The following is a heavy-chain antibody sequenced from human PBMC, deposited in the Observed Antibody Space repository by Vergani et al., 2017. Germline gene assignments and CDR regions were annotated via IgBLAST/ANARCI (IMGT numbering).Heavy chain of an antibody. J-gene: IGHJ5*02. CDR3: ARGRDYDFWSGYLSNWFDP. CDR1: GYTFTSYD. D-gene: IGHD3-3*01. CDR2: MNPNSGNT. V-gene: IGHV1-8*02. Sequence: QVQLVQSGAEVKKPGASVKVSCKASGYTFTSYDINWVRQATGQGLEWMGWMNPNSGNTGYAQKFQGRVTMNRNTSISTAYMELSSLRSEDTAVYYCARGRDYDFWSGYLSNWFDPWGKGTLVTVSS.